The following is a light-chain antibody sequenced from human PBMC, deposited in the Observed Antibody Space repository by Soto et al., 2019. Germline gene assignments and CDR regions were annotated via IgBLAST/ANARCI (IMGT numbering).Light chain of an antibody. CDR2: DAS. J-gene: IGKJ5*01. CDR3: QQSYRTPIT. Sequence: QMTQSPSTLSASVGDRVTITCRASHNIERWMAWYQQKPGKAPSLLIFDASTLHSGVPSRFSGSGSGTDFTLTISSLQPEDFATYYCQQSYRTPITFGQGTRLEIK. V-gene: IGKV1-5*01. CDR1: HNIERW.